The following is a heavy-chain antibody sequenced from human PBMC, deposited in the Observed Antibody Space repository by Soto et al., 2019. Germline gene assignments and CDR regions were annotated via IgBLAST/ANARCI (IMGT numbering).Heavy chain of an antibody. D-gene: IGHD3-22*01. CDR3: ARELTYYYDSSGQDAFDI. J-gene: IGHJ3*02. Sequence: GGSLRLSCAASGFTFSSYAMHWVRQAPGKGLEWVAVISYDGSNKYYADSVKGRFTISRDNSKNTLYLQMNSLRAEDTAVYYCARELTYYYDSSGQDAFDIWGQGTMVTVSS. CDR1: GFTFSSYA. CDR2: ISYDGSNK. V-gene: IGHV3-30-3*01.